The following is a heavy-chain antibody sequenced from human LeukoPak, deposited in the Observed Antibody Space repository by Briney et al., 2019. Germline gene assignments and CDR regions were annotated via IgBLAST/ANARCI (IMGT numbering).Heavy chain of an antibody. CDR1: GFILSGSA. Sequence: GGSLRLSCAASGFILSGSAMHWVRQASGKGLEWVGRIRSKANSYATAYAASVKGRFTISRDDSKNTAYLQMNSLKTEDTAVYYCTRALAYCGGDCIWGQGTLVTVSS. CDR3: TRALAYCGGDCI. D-gene: IGHD2-21*02. CDR2: IRSKANSYAT. J-gene: IGHJ4*02. V-gene: IGHV3-73*01.